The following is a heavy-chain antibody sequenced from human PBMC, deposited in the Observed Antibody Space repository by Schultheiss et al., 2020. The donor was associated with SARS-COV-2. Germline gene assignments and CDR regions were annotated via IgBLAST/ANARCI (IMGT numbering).Heavy chain of an antibody. CDR2: INPNSGGT. J-gene: IGHJ6*02. D-gene: IGHD1-7*01. CDR1: GYTFTSYD. Sequence: ASVKVSCKAFGYTFTSYDINWVRQAPGQGLEWMGIINPNSGGTNYAQKFQGRVTMTRDTSISTAYMELSRLRSDDTAVYYCARDSHNWNYAYGMDVWGQGTTVTVSS. CDR3: ARDSHNWNYAYGMDV. V-gene: IGHV1-2*02.